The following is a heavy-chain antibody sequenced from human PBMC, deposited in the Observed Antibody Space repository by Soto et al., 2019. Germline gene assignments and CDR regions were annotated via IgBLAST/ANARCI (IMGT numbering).Heavy chain of an antibody. CDR1: GFTFSTYG. Sequence: VQLVESGGGVVQPGRSLRLSCAASGFTFSTYGMHWVRQAPGKGLEWVAIISYDGTNKYYADSVKGRFTISRDNSKNTLYLQMNSLRDEDTAVYYCAKIRSGYCSGTSCQSLGYWGQGTLVTVSS. V-gene: IGHV3-30*18. CDR2: ISYDGTNK. CDR3: AKIRSGYCSGTSCQSLGY. J-gene: IGHJ4*02. D-gene: IGHD2-2*01.